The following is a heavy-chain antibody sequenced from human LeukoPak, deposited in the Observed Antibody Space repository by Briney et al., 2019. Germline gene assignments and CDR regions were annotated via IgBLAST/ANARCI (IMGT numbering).Heavy chain of an antibody. CDR3: ARLSGYGDYFDY. Sequence: GRSLRLSCAASGFTFSSYGMHWVRQASGKGLEWVAVIWYDGSNKYYADSVKGRFTISRDNSKNTLYLQMNSLRAEDTAVYYCARLSGYGDYFDYWGQGTLITVSS. D-gene: IGHD4-17*01. CDR1: GFTFSSYG. CDR2: IWYDGSNK. J-gene: IGHJ4*02. V-gene: IGHV3-33*01.